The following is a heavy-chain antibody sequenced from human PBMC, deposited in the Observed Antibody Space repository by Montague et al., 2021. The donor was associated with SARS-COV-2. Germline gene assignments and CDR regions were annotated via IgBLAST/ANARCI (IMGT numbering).Heavy chain of an antibody. V-gene: IGHV4-4*07. D-gene: IGHD3-3*01. J-gene: IGHJ6*02. CDR3: ASGKYYDFWSGYYSHDYVSGMDV. CDR1: GRSISSYY. CDR2: IHASGST. Sequence: ETLSLTCTLSGRSISSYYWSWIRQSAGKGLEWIGRIHASGSTDYNPSLNSRVTMSVDTSKNQFSLKLSSVTAVDTAVYYCASGKYYDFWSGYYSHDYVSGMDVWGQGTTVTVSS.